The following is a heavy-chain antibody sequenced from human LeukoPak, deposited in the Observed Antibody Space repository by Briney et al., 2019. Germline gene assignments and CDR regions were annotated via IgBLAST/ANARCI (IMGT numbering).Heavy chain of an antibody. Sequence: GGSLRLSCAASGFSFSVFWMHWVRQAPGKGPVWVSRIKTDGSITDYADSVKGRFTISRDNAKNTLYLQMNSLRAEDTAVYYCARALPHRRLMDTTMEQHWFDPWGQGTLVTVSS. CDR1: GFSFSVFW. D-gene: IGHD5-18*01. CDR3: ARALPHRRLMDTTMEQHWFDP. J-gene: IGHJ5*02. CDR2: IKTDGSIT. V-gene: IGHV3-74*01.